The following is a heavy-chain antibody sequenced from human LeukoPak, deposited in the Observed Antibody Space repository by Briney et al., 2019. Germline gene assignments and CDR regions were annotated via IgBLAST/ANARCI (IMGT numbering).Heavy chain of an antibody. CDR3: AKDRGPFDVVVTSIDY. V-gene: IGHV3-23*01. CDR1: GFTFSSYA. Sequence: GGSLRLSCAASGFTFSSYAMSWVRQPPGKGLEWVSDISGSGGSKYYADSVRGRFTISRDNYKNTLYLRMDSLRAEDTAVYYCAKDRGPFDVVVTSIDYWGQGTLVAVCS. J-gene: IGHJ4*02. CDR2: ISGSGGSK. D-gene: IGHD2-21*02.